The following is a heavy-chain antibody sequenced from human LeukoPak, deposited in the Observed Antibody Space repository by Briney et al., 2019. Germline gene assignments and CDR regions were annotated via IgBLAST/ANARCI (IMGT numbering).Heavy chain of an antibody. D-gene: IGHD2-8*01. CDR3: ASATMAPDAFDI. Sequence: PSETLSLTCTVSGSSISSSSYYWGWIRQPPGKGLEWIGSIYYSGSTYYNPSLESRVTISVDTSKNQFSLKLSSVTAADTAVYYCASATMAPDAFDIWGQGTMVTVSS. CDR1: GSSISSSSYY. J-gene: IGHJ3*02. CDR2: IYYSGST. V-gene: IGHV4-39*07.